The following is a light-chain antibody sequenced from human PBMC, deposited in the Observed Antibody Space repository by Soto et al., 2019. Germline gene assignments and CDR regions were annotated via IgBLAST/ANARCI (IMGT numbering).Light chain of an antibody. CDR3: QQFNSYHPLT. CDR1: QGISSA. V-gene: IGKV1-13*02. J-gene: IGKJ4*01. CDR2: DAS. Sequence: IQLTQSPSSLSASVGDRVTITCRASQGISSALAWYQQKPGKAPKLLIYDASSLESGVPSRFSGSGSGTDLTLLIISLQPADVVTSYCQQFNSYHPLTFGQGTKVEIK.